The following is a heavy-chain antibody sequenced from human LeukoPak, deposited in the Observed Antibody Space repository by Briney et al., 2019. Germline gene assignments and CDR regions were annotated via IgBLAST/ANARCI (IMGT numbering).Heavy chain of an antibody. J-gene: IGHJ4*02. V-gene: IGHV4-34*01. CDR3: AKVGYGDYEPGY. CDR1: GGSFSGYY. Sequence: KPSETLSLTCAVYGGSFSGYYWSWIRQPPGKGLEWIGEIKHSGSTNYNPSLKSRVTISVDTSKNQFSLKLSSVTAADTAVYYCAKVGYGDYEPGYWGQGTLVTVSS. D-gene: IGHD4-17*01. CDR2: IKHSGST.